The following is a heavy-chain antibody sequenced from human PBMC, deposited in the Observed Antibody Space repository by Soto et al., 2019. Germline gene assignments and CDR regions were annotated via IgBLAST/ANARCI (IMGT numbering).Heavy chain of an antibody. CDR3: ARERPDGSRLDP. J-gene: IGHJ5*02. V-gene: IGHV4-4*08. CDR1: GGSISGYY. CDR2: MYNTGST. Sequence: PSETLSLTCTVSGGSISGYYWSWIRQPPGKGLEWIGYMYNTGSTVYNPSFKSRVTISVDTSKNQFSLKLGSVTAADTAVYYCARERPDGSRLDPWGQGTLVTVSS. D-gene: IGHD6-13*01.